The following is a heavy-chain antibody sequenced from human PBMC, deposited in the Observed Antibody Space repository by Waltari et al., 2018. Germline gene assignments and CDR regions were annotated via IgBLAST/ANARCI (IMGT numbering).Heavy chain of an antibody. J-gene: IGHJ2*01. Sequence: HWVRQAPGKGLEWVAFIRYDGSNKYYADSVKGRFTISRDNSKNTLYLQMNSLRAEDTAVYYCAKDPLRFLEWFHRYWYFDLWGRGTLVTVSS. CDR3: AKDPLRFLEWFHRYWYFDL. CDR2: IRYDGSNK. D-gene: IGHD3-3*01. V-gene: IGHV3-30*02.